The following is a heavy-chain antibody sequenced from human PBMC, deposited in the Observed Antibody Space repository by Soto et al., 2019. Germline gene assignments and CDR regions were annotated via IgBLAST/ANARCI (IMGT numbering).Heavy chain of an antibody. J-gene: IGHJ3*01. CDR2: VNPNSGDT. D-gene: IGHD2-21*02. CDR1: GYSFTSYD. Sequence: QVQLVQSGAEVKKPGASVKVSCKASGYSFTSYDMNWVRQAPGQGLEWMGWVNPNSGDTDYAQKFQDRVTMTTYTSIRTAYMELSSLRSEDTAVYYCARVSFLAPVTGAEIFDFWGQGTRVTVSS. V-gene: IGHV1-8*01. CDR3: ARVSFLAPVTGAEIFDF.